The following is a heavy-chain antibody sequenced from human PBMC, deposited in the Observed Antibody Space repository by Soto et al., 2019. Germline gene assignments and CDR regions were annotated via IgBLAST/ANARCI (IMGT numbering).Heavy chain of an antibody. D-gene: IGHD3-9*01. V-gene: IGHV4-31*03. CDR1: GGSISSGNYY. J-gene: IGHJ3*02. Sequence: SETLSLTCTVSGGSISSGNYYWSWIRQHPGKGLEWIGYIYYSGSTYYNPSLKSRVTISVDTSKNQFSLKLSSVTAADTAVYYCARDIDWLSIYIWGQGTMVTVSS. CDR2: IYYSGST. CDR3: ARDIDWLSIYI.